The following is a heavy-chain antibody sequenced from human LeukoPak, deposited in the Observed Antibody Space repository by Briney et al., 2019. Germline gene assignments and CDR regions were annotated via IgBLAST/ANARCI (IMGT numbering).Heavy chain of an antibody. J-gene: IGHJ6*03. Sequence: QAGGSLRLPCAASGFTFSSYGMCWVRQAPGKGLEWVSSISGSGDNTYYADSVKGRFTISRDNSKNTLYLQVNSLRGEDTAVYYCAKSARGLVVIAYLYYYMDVWGKGTTVTISS. CDR3: AKSARGLVVIAYLYYYMDV. CDR2: ISGSGDNT. V-gene: IGHV3-23*01. D-gene: IGHD2-15*01. CDR1: GFTFSSYG.